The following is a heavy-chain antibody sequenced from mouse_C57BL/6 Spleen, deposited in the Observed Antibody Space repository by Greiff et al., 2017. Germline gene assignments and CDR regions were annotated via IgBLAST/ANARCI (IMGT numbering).Heavy chain of an antibody. J-gene: IGHJ2*01. D-gene: IGHD2-5*01. V-gene: IGHV1-50*01. CDR2: IDPSDSYT. CDR1: GYTFTSYW. CDR3: ARSRYSNYPFDD. Sequence: QVQLQQPGAELVKPGASVKLSCKASGYTFTSYWMQWVKQRPGQGLEWIGEIDPSDSYTNYNQKFKGKATLTVDTSSSTAYMQLSSLTSEDSAVDYCARSRYSNYPFDDWGQGTTLTVSS.